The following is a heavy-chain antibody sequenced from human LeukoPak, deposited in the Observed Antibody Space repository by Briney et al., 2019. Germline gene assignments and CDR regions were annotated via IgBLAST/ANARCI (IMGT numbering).Heavy chain of an antibody. CDR3: ARGGDGATHDGNSLPDS. D-gene: IGHD4-23*01. J-gene: IGHJ4*02. V-gene: IGHV4-30-2*01. Sequence: SETLSLTCTVSGGSISSGGYYWSWIRQPPGKGLEWIGYIYHSGSTYYNPSLKSRVTISVDRSKNQFSLKLSSVTAADTAVYYCARGGDGATHDGNSLPDSWGQGTLVTISS. CDR1: GGSISSGGYY. CDR2: IYHSGST.